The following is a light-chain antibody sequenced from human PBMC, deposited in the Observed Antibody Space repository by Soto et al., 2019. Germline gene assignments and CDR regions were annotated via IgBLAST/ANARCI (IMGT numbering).Light chain of an antibody. CDR2: WAS. J-gene: IGKJ3*01. CDR3: QQYYSTPRGFT. V-gene: IGKV4-1*01. CDR1: QSVLYSSNNKNY. Sequence: DIVMTQSPDSLAVSLGERATINCKSSQSVLYSSNNKNYLAWYQQKPGQPPKLLIYWASTRESGVPDRCSGSGSGTDFTLTISSLQAEDVAVYYCQQYYSTPRGFTFGPGTKVDIK.